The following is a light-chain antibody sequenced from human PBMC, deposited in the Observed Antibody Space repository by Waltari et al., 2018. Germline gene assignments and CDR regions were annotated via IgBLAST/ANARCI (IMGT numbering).Light chain of an antibody. V-gene: IGLV4-69*01. Sequence: QLVLTQSPSASASLGAPAKPTCTLRSGHSSYTLAWHQQQPEKCPRSLMRGNSDGSHSKGDGSPVRLAGSSSGAERYLSSPSHLSEDEADYYCQTWGTGSHVVVGGGTKLTVL. J-gene: IGLJ2*01. CDR1: SGHSSYT. CDR2: GNSDGSH. CDR3: QTWGTGSHVV.